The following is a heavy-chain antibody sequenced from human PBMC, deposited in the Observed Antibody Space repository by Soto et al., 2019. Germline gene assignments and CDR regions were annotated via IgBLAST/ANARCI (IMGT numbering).Heavy chain of an antibody. Sequence: GGSLRLSCAASGFLVRNNYMTWVRQAPGKGLEWVSAISGSGGSTYYADPVKGRFTISRDNSKNTLYLQMNSLRAEDTAVYYCAKDRGIVPTYGMDVWGQGTTVTVSS. D-gene: IGHD2-8*01. CDR2: ISGSGGST. CDR3: AKDRGIVPTYGMDV. CDR1: GFLVRNNY. J-gene: IGHJ6*02. V-gene: IGHV3-23*01.